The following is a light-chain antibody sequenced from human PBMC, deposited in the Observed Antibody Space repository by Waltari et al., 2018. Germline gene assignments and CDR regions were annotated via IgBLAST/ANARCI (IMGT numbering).Light chain of an antibody. CDR1: QSVSRSY. CDR2: DAS. Sequence: EIVLTQSPGTLSLSPGERVTLSCGASQSVSRSYLAWYQQKPGQAPRLLIYDASNRATGIPDRFSGSGSGTDFTLTISRLEPEDFAVYYCQQYGGSPLTFGGGTKVEIK. J-gene: IGKJ4*01. V-gene: IGKV3-20*01. CDR3: QQYGGSPLT.